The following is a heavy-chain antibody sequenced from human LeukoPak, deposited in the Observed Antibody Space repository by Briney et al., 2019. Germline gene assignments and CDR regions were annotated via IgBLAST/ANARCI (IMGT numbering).Heavy chain of an antibody. D-gene: IGHD3-22*01. V-gene: IGHV3-23*01. J-gene: IGHJ4*02. CDR3: AKGWGYYYDSSEQKGPFDY. Sequence: GGSLRLSCAASGFTFSSYAMSWVRQAPGKGLEWVSAISGSGGSTYYADSVKGRFTISRDNSKNTLYLQMNSLRAEDTAVYYCAKGWGYYYDSSEQKGPFDYWGQGTLVTVSS. CDR2: ISGSGGST. CDR1: GFTFSSYA.